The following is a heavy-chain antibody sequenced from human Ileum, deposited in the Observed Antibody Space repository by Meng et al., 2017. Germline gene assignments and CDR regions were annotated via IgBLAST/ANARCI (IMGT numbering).Heavy chain of an antibody. D-gene: IGHD3-10*01. V-gene: IGHV4-4*02. CDR1: GGSISSSIW. CDR2: IHHSGTT. CDR3: ARGVVSGSHYNTY. J-gene: IGHJ4*02. Sequence: QVQLQESGPGLVKPSGTLSLTCAVSGGSISSSIWWSWVRQPPEKGLEWIGEIHHSGTTNYSPSLKSRLTISVDKSKTQFSLKLQSVTAADTAVYFCARGVVSGSHYNTYWGQGILVTVSS.